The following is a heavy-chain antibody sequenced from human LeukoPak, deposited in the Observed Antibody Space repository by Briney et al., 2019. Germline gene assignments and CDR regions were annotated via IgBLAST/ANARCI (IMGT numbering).Heavy chain of an antibody. Sequence: PGGSLRLSCAASGFTFSSYAMSWVRQVPGKGLEWVSAISGSGGSTYYADSVKGRFTISRDNSKNTLYLQMNSLRAEDTAVYYCAKVEVGPYGLYYFDYWGQGTLVTVSS. D-gene: IGHD3-10*01. CDR1: GFTFSSYA. CDR3: AKVEVGPYGLYYFDY. J-gene: IGHJ4*02. V-gene: IGHV3-23*01. CDR2: ISGSGGST.